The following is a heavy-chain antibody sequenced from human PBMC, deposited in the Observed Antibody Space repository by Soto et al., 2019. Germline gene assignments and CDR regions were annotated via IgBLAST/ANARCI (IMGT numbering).Heavy chain of an antibody. CDR1: GVSISSGGYY. Sequence: TSETLSLTCTVSGVSISSGGYYWSWIRQHPGKGLEWIGYIYYSGSTYYNPSLKSRVTISVDTSKNQFSLKLSSVTAADTAVYYCARSELRLAFDIWGQGTMVTVSS. CDR3: ARSELRLAFDI. J-gene: IGHJ3*02. CDR2: IYYSGST. D-gene: IGHD1-7*01. V-gene: IGHV4-31*03.